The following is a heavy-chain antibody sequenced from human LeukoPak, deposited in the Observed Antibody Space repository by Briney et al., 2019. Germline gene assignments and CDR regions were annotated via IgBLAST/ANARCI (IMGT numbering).Heavy chain of an antibody. CDR1: GGSISSSSYY. CDR2: IYYSGST. D-gene: IGHD5-18*01. Sequence: SETLSLTCTVSGGSISSSSYYWGWIRQPPGKGLEWIGSIYYSGSTYYNPSLKSRVTISVDTSKNQFSLKLSSVTAADTAVYYCARWGYSYGYPYWGQGTLVTVSS. V-gene: IGHV4-39*07. CDR3: ARWGYSYGYPY. J-gene: IGHJ4*02.